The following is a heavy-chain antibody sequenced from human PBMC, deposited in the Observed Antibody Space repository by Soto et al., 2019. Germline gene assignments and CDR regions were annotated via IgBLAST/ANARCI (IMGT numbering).Heavy chain of an antibody. CDR2: IIHIFGTA. D-gene: IGHD1-26*01. CDR1: GGTFSSYA. CDR3: ARYPIEVGATYFDY. Sequence: GASVKVSCKASGGTFSSYAISWVRQAPGQGLEWMGGIIHIFGTANYAQKFQGRVTITADESTSTAYMELSSLRSEDTAVYYCARYPIEVGATYFDYWGQGTLVTVSS. J-gene: IGHJ4*02. V-gene: IGHV1-69*13.